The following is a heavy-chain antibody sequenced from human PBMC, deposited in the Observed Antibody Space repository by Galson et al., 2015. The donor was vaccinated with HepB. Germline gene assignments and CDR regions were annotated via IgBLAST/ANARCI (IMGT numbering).Heavy chain of an antibody. CDR1: GYSFNTSG. D-gene: IGHD3-10*01. CDR3: ALRTGTYPYYFDF. CDR2: ISANNGDT. V-gene: IGHV1-18*01. Sequence: SVKVSCKASGYSFNTSGISWVRQAPGQRLEWMGWISANNGDTNYAQKLQGRVTMTTDKSTTTAYMELRSLRSDDTAVYYCALRTGTYPYYFDFWGQGTLVAVSS. J-gene: IGHJ4*02.